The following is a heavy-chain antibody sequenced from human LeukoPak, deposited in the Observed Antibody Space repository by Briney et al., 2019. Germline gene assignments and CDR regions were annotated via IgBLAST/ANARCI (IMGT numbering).Heavy chain of an antibody. D-gene: IGHD5-12*01. CDR3: ARDHRVVATITSGYFDY. CDR2: INPSGGST. V-gene: IGHV1-46*01. J-gene: IGHJ4*02. Sequence: ASVKVSCKASGYTFTSYYMHWVRQAPEQGLEWMGIINPSGGSTSYAQKFQGRVTMTRDTSTSTVYMELSSLRSEDTAVYYCARDHRVVATITSGYFDYWGQGTLVTVSS. CDR1: GYTFTSYY.